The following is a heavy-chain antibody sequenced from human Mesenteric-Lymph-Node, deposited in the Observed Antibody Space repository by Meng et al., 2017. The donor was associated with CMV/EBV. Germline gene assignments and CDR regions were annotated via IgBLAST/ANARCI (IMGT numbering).Heavy chain of an antibody. J-gene: IGHJ5*02. V-gene: IGHV4-30-4*08. CDR2: IYYSGSS. D-gene: IGHD5-18*01. CDR3: ARDGGYIYGLNCFDP. Sequence: GASISSGDYYWSWIRQPPGKGLEWIGYIYYSGSSNYNPSLKSRVTMSVDTSKNQFSLRLDSVTAADTAVYYCARDGGYIYGLNCFDPWGQGTLVTVSS. CDR1: GASISSGDYY.